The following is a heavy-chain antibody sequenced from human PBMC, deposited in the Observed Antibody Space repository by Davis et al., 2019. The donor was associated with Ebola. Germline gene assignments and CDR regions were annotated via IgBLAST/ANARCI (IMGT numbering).Heavy chain of an antibody. D-gene: IGHD3-22*01. J-gene: IGHJ3*02. CDR1: GYTFSAYY. Sequence: AASVKVSCKASGYTFSAYYIHWVRQAPGQGLEWMGRINPNTGGTNFAQKFQGRVTMTRDTSISTAYMELSRLRSDDTAVYYCAREFRDYYDSSGYYYVYAFDIWGQGTMVTVSS. CDR3: AREFRDYYDSSGYYYVYAFDI. CDR2: INPNTGGT. V-gene: IGHV1-2*06.